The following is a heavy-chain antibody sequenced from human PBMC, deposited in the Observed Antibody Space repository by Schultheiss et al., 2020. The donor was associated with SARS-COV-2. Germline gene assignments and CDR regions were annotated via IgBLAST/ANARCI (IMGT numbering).Heavy chain of an antibody. CDR3: ARSRDLRAYYYGMDV. Sequence: SQTLSLTCAVYGGSFSGYYWSWIRQPPGKGLEWIGYIYYSGSTNYNPSLKSRVTISVDTSKNQFSLKLSSVTAADTAVYYCARSRDLRAYYYGMDVWGQGTTVTVSS. CDR2: IYYSGST. V-gene: IGHV4-59*08. D-gene: IGHD3-3*01. CDR1: GGSFSGYY. J-gene: IGHJ6*02.